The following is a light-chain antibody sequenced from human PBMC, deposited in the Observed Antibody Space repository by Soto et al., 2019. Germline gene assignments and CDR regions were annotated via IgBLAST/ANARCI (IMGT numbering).Light chain of an antibody. CDR2: AAS. Sequence: DIQMTQSPSSLSASVGDRVTITCRASQSISSYLNWYQQKPGKAPKLLIYAASILQSGVPSRLSGSGFGTDLTITISSLKDEDFESYLCQQLRSYPSTFGGGTKVDIK. CDR1: QSISSY. V-gene: IGKV1-39*01. J-gene: IGKJ4*01. CDR3: QQLRSYPST.